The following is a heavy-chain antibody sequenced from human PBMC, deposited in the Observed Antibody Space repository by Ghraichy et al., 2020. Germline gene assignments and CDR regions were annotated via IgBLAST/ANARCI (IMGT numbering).Heavy chain of an antibody. CDR3: ARGGLGGDYLPIWVHYYYYYGMDV. D-gene: IGHD2-21*02. CDR2: INHSGST. Sequence: SETLSLTCAVYGGSFSGYYWSWIRQPPGKGLEWIGEINHSGSTNYNPSLKSRVTISVDTSKNQFSLKLSSVTAADTAVYYCARGGLGGDYLPIWVHYYYYYGMDVWGQGTTVTVSS. J-gene: IGHJ6*02. CDR1: GGSFSGYY. V-gene: IGHV4-34*01.